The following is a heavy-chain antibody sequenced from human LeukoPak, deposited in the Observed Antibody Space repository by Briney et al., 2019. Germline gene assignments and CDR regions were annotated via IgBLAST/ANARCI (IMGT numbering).Heavy chain of an antibody. CDR2: ISSSGSII. J-gene: IGHJ3*02. V-gene: IGHV3-11*04. Sequence: GGSLRLSCAASGFIFSDYYMSWVRQAPGKGLEWVSYISSSGSIINYADSVKGRFTISRDNAKNSLYLQMNSLRAEDTAVYYCARDAPIVVVPADAFDIWGQGTMVTVSS. D-gene: IGHD2-2*01. CDR3: ARDAPIVVVPADAFDI. CDR1: GFIFSDYY.